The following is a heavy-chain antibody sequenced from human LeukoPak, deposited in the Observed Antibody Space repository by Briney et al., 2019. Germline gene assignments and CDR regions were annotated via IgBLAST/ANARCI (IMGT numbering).Heavy chain of an antibody. CDR3: AKGVVVAPDVTPFDY. J-gene: IGHJ4*02. Sequence: GGSLRLSCAASGFTVSSNYMSWVRQAPGKGLEWVSVIYSGGSTYYADSVKGRFTISRDNSKSTLYLQMYSLRAEDTAVYYCAKGVVVAPDVTPFDYWGQGTLVTVSS. D-gene: IGHD2-2*01. CDR1: GFTVSSNY. V-gene: IGHV3-53*01. CDR2: IYSGGST.